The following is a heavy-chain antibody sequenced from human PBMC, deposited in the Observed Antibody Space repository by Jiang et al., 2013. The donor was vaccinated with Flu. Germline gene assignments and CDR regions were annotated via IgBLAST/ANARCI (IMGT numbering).Heavy chain of an antibody. V-gene: IGHV1-18*01. CDR1: GYTFASYG. J-gene: IGHJ6*02. D-gene: IGHD6-25*01. CDR3: ARDHPTGGYDFYFYYGMDV. Sequence: GAEVKKPGASVKVSCKASGYTFASYGISWVRQAPGQGLEWMGWISAYNGNTNYGQNLQGRVAMSTDTSTSTAYMELRSLRSDDTAVYYCARDHPTGGYDFYFYYGMDVWGQGTTVTVTS. CDR2: ISAYNGNT.